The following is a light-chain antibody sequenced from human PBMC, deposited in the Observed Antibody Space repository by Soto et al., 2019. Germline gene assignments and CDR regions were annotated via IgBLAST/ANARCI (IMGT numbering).Light chain of an antibody. V-gene: IGKV4-1*01. CDR2: WAS. CDR1: QSVLYSSNNKNY. Sequence: DIVMTQSPDSLAVSLGERATINCKSSQSVLYSSNNKNYLAWYQQKPGQPPKLLIYWASTRESGVPDRVSGSGSGTDFTLTISRLQAEDVAVYYCQQYYSRRTFGQGTKVEIK. CDR3: QQYYSRRT. J-gene: IGKJ1*01.